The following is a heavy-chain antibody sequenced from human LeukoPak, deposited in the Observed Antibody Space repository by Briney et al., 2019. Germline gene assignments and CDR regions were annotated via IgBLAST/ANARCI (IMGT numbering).Heavy chain of an antibody. CDR2: ISGSGGST. D-gene: IGHD3-16*02. Sequence: GGSLRLSCAASGFTFSSYAMSWVRQAPGKGLEWVSAISGSGGSTYYADSVKGRFTISRDNSKNTLYLQMNSLRAEDTAVYYCANLYQSYPNNWFDPWGQGTLVTVSS. CDR1: GFTFSSYA. J-gene: IGHJ5*02. V-gene: IGHV3-23*01. CDR3: ANLYQSYPNNWFDP.